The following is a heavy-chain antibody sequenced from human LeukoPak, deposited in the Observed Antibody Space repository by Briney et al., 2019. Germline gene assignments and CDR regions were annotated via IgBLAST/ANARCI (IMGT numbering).Heavy chain of an antibody. CDR3: ARVGADLRGSYPAYYYYYYMDV. V-gene: IGHV3-66*02. J-gene: IGHJ6*03. Sequence: PGGSLRLSCAASGFTVSSNCMSWVRQAPGKGLEWVSVIYSGGGTYYADSVKGRFTISRDNSKNTLYLQMNSLRAEDTAVYYCARVGADLRGSYPAYYYYYYMDVWGKGTTVTVSS. D-gene: IGHD1-26*01. CDR2: IYSGGGT. CDR1: GFTVSSNC.